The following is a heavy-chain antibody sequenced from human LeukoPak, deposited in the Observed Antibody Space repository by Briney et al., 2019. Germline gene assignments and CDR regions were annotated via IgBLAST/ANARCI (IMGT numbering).Heavy chain of an antibody. D-gene: IGHD2-15*01. CDR1: GGSISSSSYY. J-gene: IGHJ5*01. CDR3: ARQGNSYCSGGSCYDPNWFDS. Sequence: PSETLSLTCTVSGGSISSSSYYWGWIRQPPGKGLEWIGSMYYSGCTYYNPSLKSRVTISVDTSKNQFSLKLSSVTAADTALYYCARQGNSYCSGGSCYDPNWFDSWGQGTLVTVSS. V-gene: IGHV4-39*01. CDR2: MYYSGCT.